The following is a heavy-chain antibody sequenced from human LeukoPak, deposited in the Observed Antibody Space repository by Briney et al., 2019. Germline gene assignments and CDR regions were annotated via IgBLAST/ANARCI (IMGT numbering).Heavy chain of an antibody. CDR2: ISYDESNK. CDR3: AKDIRYYYDSSGYVFDY. J-gene: IGHJ4*02. V-gene: IGHV3-30*18. Sequence: GGSLRLSCAASGFTFSNYDMHWVRQAPGKGLEWVTLISYDESNKYFADSVKGRFTISRDNPKNTLYLQMNSLRGEDTAVYYCAKDIRYYYDSSGYVFDYWGQGTLVTVSS. CDR1: GFTFSNYD. D-gene: IGHD3-22*01.